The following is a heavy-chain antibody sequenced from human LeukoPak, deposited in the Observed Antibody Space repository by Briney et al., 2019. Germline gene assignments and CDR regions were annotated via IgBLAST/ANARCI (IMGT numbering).Heavy chain of an antibody. CDR2: IYHSGST. V-gene: IGHV4-38-2*02. J-gene: IGHJ4*02. CDR1: GYSISSGYY. Sequence: SETLCLTCTASGYSISSGYYWGWLRQPPGKGLEWIGSIYHSGSTYYNPSLKSRVTISVDTSKNQFSLKLSSVTAADTAVYYCARDYGSGRTPFDYWRQGTLVTVSS. D-gene: IGHD3-10*01. CDR3: ARDYGSGRTPFDY.